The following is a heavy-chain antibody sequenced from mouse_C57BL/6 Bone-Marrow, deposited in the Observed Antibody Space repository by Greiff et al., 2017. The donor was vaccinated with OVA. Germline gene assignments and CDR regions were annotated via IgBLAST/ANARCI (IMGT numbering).Heavy chain of an antibody. V-gene: IGHV1-19*01. D-gene: IGHD1-1*01. J-gene: IGHJ2*01. Sequence: EVQLVESGPVLVKPGASVKMSCKASGYTFTDYYMNWVKQSHGKSLEWIGVINPYNGGTSYNQKFKGKATLTVDKSSSTAYMELNSLTSEDSAVYYCAREGDYYGSSPGGQGTTLTVSS. CDR3: AREGDYYGSSP. CDR2: INPYNGGT. CDR1: GYTFTDYY.